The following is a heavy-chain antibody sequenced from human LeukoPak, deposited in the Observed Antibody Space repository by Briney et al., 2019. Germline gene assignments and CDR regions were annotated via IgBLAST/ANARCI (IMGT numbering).Heavy chain of an antibody. CDR2: IYYSGSS. CDR3: ARVPRSYYYYYYMGV. CDR1: GGSISGYH. J-gene: IGHJ6*03. Sequence: SSETLSLTCNVSGGSISGYHWSWIRQPPGKGLEWLGYIYYSGSSNYNPSLKSRVTMSADTSKNQFSLKLSSVTAADTAVYYCARVPRSYYYYYYMGVWGKGTTVTVSS. V-gene: IGHV4-59*01.